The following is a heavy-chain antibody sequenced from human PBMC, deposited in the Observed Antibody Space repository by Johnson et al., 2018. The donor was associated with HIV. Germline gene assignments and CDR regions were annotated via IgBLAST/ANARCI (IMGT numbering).Heavy chain of an antibody. CDR1: GFTVSSNY. CDR2: IRSSGSTI. V-gene: IGHV3-11*01. J-gene: IGHJ3*02. Sequence: VQLVESGGGLVQPGGSLRLSCTASGFTVSSNYMSWIRQAPGKGLEWISYIRSSGSTIYHADSVKGRFTISRDHAKNSLNLQMKSLRAEDTAVYYCAKDGETYYEFWSGYNPDAFDIWGQGTMVTVSS. CDR3: AKDGETYYEFWSGYNPDAFDI. D-gene: IGHD3-3*01.